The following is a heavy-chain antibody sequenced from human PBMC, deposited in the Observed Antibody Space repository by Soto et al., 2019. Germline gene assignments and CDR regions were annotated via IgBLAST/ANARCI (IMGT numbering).Heavy chain of an antibody. CDR3: ARVGRTRATVTTDAFDV. Sequence: QVQLQESGPGLVKPSETLSLTCTVSGGSISGYYWSWIRQPAGKRLEWIGRIYASGNTNKNPSLKNRVTMSVDTSKNHFSLRLISVTAADTAVYYCARVGRTRATVTTDAFDVWGQGTKVTVSS. J-gene: IGHJ3*01. CDR1: GGSISGYY. CDR2: IYASGNT. D-gene: IGHD4-17*01. V-gene: IGHV4-4*07.